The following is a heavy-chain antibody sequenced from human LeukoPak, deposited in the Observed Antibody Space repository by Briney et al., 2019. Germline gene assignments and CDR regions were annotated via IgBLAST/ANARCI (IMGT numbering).Heavy chain of an antibody. CDR2: VNPQTGNT. V-gene: IGHV1-2*02. Sequence: VASVKVSCKASGYVFRDHYLHWVRQAPGQGLEWMGWVNPQTGNTLYAQKFDGRVTMTSDTSISTAYMELRGLTSDDTAIFYCVRDLADNFYVMDVWGQGTTVIVSS. CDR3: VRDLADNFYVMDV. J-gene: IGHJ6*02. D-gene: IGHD3-3*01. CDR1: GYVFRDHY.